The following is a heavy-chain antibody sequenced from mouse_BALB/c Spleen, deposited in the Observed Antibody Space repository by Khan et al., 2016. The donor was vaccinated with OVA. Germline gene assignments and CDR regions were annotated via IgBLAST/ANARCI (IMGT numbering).Heavy chain of an antibody. J-gene: IGHJ3*01. CDR1: GYTFTNYT. Sequence: QVRLQQSGAELARPGASVKMSCKASGYTFTNYTIHWIKLRPGQGLEWIGYINPSNGYTNYNQKFKDKATLTADKSSTTAYMQLSSLTSDDSTVYNCVRDGAYHRNDGWFAYWGQGTLVTVSA. V-gene: IGHV1-4*01. CDR3: VRDGAYHRNDGWFAY. D-gene: IGHD2-14*01. CDR2: INPSNGYT.